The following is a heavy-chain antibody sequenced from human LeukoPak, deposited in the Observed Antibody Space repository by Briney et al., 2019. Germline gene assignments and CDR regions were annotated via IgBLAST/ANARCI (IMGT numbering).Heavy chain of an antibody. CDR3: ARDKGWFGELLSSYYYYYMDV. CDR2: IIPIFGTA. CDR1: GGTFSSYA. Sequence: SVKVSCKASGGTFSSYAISWVRQAPGQGLEWMGGIIPIFGTANYAQKFQGRVTITTDESTSTAYMELSSLRSEDTAVYYCARDKGWFGELLSSYYYYYMDVWGKGTTVTVSS. D-gene: IGHD3-10*01. J-gene: IGHJ6*03. V-gene: IGHV1-69*05.